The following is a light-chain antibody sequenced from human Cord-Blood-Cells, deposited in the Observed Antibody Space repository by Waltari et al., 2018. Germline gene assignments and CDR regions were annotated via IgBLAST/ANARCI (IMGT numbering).Light chain of an antibody. CDR3: QQYNSYSPLT. CDR1: QSISSW. Sequence: DIQMTQSPSTLSASVGDRVTITCRARQSISSWLAWYQQKPGKAPKLLIYKASSLESGVPSRFSGSGSVTEFTLTISSLQPDDFATYYCQQYNSYSPLTFGGGTKVEIK. J-gene: IGKJ4*01. V-gene: IGKV1-5*03. CDR2: KAS.